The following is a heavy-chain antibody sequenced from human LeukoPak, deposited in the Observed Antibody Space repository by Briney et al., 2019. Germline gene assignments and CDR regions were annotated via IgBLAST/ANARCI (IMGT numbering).Heavy chain of an antibody. D-gene: IGHD1/OR15-1a*01. CDR3: AKARGGRTGATDAFDI. CDR2: INSDGSST. CDR1: GFTFSSYW. Sequence: PGGSLRLSCAASGFTFSSYWMRWVRQAPGKGLVWVSCINSDGSSTIYADCVKGRFTFSRDNSQNTLYQQKKSLIDEDTAVYNCAKARGGRTGATDAFDIWGPGTMVTVSS. V-gene: IGHV3-74*01. J-gene: IGHJ3*02.